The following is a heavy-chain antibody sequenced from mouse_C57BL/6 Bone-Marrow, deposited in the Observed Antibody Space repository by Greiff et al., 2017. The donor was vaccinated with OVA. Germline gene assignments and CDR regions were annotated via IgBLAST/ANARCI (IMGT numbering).Heavy chain of an antibody. V-gene: IGHV5-4*01. CDR1: GFTFSSYA. D-gene: IGHD2-3*01. J-gene: IGHJ3*01. CDR2: ISDGGSYT. Sequence: EVKLVESGGGLVKPGGSLKLSCAASGFTFSSYAMSWVRQTPEKRLEWVATISDGGSYTYYPDNVKGRFTISRDNAKNNLYLQMSHLKSEDTAMYDCAREDGYYEAYWGQGTLVTVSA. CDR3: AREDGYYEAY.